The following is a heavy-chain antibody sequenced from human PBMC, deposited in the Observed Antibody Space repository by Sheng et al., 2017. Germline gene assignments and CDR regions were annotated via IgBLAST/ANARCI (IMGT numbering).Heavy chain of an antibody. D-gene: IGHD3-22*01. CDR1: GGSISSGSYY. J-gene: IGHJ5*01. CDR3: AREGAYYYDSSGYADS. CDR2: IYTSGST. V-gene: IGHV4-61*02. Sequence: QVQLQESGPGLVKPSQTLSLTCTVSGGSISSGSYYWSWIRQPAGKGLEWIGRIYTSGSTNYNPSLKSRVTISVDTSKNQFSLKLSSVTAADTAVYYCAREGAYYYDSSGYADSWGQGTLVTVSS.